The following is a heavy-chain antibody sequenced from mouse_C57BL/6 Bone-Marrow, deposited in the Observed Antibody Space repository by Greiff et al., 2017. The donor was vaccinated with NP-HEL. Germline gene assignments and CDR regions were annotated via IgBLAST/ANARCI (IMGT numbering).Heavy chain of an antibody. CDR1: GFTFSDYY. J-gene: IGHJ3*01. Sequence: EVKVVESGGGLVQPGGSLKLSCAASGFTFSDYYMYWVRQTPEKRLEWVAYISNGGGSTYYPDTVKGRFTISRDNAKNTLYLQMSRLKSEDTAMYYCARHGGWLPFAYWGQGTLVTVSA. CDR2: ISNGGGST. CDR3: ARHGGWLPFAY. V-gene: IGHV5-12*01. D-gene: IGHD2-3*01.